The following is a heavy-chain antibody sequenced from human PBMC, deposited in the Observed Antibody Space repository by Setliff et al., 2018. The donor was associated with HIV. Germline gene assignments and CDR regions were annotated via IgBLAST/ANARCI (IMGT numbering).Heavy chain of an antibody. V-gene: IGHV3-7*01. CDR2: IKEDGNEE. CDR3: ARGTVAGHYYYYGMDV. J-gene: IGHJ6*02. D-gene: IGHD6-19*01. CDR1: GFTFGSYW. Sequence: GGSLRLSCAASGFTFGSYWMTWVRQAPGKGLEWVANIKEDGNEEYYVDAVKGRFTISRDNAKNSLYLQMNSLRAEDTALYYCARGTVAGHYYYYGMDVWGQGTTVTSP.